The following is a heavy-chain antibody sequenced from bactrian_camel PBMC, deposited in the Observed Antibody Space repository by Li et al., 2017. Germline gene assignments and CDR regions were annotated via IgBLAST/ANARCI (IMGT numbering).Heavy chain of an antibody. D-gene: IGHD2*01. J-gene: IGHJ4*01. V-gene: IGHV3S60*01. CDR2: IRSDGST. CDR3: AARPFSWCGSSGIAPDAYQY. CDR1: GFTCDEARRDDCD. Sequence: HVQLVESGGGSAPAGGSLRLSCTASGFTCDEARRDDCDMGWYRQSTGDQDVCDLVSRIRSDGSTYYSDSVKGRFTISQDNSKKMLYLQMNSLKPDDTAMCYCAARPFSWCGSSGIAPDAYQYWGQGTQVTVS.